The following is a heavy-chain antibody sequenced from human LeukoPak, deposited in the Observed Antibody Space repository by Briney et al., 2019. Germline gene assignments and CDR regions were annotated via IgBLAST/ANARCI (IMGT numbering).Heavy chain of an antibody. CDR1: GASMNSGSYY. V-gene: IGHV4-61*01. CDR2: IHYSGST. Sequence: SETLSLTCTVSGASMNSGSYYWTWIRQPPGKGLEWIGYIHYSGSTHYNPSLKSRVTISVDTSKNQVSLKLRSVTAADTAVYYCARTTEGYAGGPGYSYYYYMDVWGKGTTVTISS. CDR3: ARTTEGYAGGPGYSYYYYMDV. D-gene: IGHD5-12*01. J-gene: IGHJ6*03.